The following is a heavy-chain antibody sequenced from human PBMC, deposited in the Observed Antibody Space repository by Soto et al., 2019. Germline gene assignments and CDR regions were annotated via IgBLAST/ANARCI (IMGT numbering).Heavy chain of an antibody. CDR1: GGTFSSYA. CDR2: IIPIFGTA. Sequence: ASVKVSCKASGGTFSSYAISWVRQAPGQGLEWMGGIIPIFGTANYAQKFQGRVTITADKSTSTAYMELSSLRSEDTAVYYCASKYCSSTSCYYYGMDVWGQGTTVTVSS. D-gene: IGHD2-2*01. V-gene: IGHV1-69*06. J-gene: IGHJ6*02. CDR3: ASKYCSSTSCYYYGMDV.